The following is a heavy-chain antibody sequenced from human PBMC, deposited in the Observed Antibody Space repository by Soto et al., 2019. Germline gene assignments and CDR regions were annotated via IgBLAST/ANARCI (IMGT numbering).Heavy chain of an antibody. D-gene: IGHD5-12*01. CDR3: ARAGQSWLRFQYYFDS. V-gene: IGHV4-59*07. CDR1: GGSISTYY. CDR2: TYNSWTT. Sequence: PPGTLALTCTVSGGSISTYYSNLLRQPPGKGLEWIGYTYNSWTTNYNPSLKSRVTISVDRSKNQFSLMLRSVSAADTAVYYCARAGQSWLRFQYYFDSWGQGKRVNVSS. J-gene: IGHJ4*02.